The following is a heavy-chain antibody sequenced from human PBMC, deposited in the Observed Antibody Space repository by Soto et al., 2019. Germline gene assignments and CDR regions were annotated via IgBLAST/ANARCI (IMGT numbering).Heavy chain of an antibody. Sequence: GGSLRLSCAASGFAFSSYTMTWVRQAPGKGLEWVSAVLGSGSSTYYADSVMGRFTISRDNAKDSLYLQMNSLRAEDTALYYCARGDAFDIWGQGTMVTVSS. CDR1: GFAFSSYT. V-gene: IGHV3-23*01. J-gene: IGHJ3*02. CDR2: VLGSGSST. CDR3: ARGDAFDI.